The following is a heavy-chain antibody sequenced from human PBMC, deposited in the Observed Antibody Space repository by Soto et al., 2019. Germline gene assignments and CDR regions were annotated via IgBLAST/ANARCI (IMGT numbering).Heavy chain of an antibody. CDR1: GGSITSGNW. J-gene: IGHJ4*02. D-gene: IGHD6-19*01. V-gene: IGHV4-4*02. Sequence: SETLSLTCAVSGGSITSGNWWSWVRQAPGKGLEWIGEVYHDGSTNYNPSLKSRVTILTDRSKNQFSLDLKSVTAADTAIYFFARVEATVSGKGFDFWGQGTLVTVS. CDR2: VYHDGST. CDR3: ARVEATVSGKGFDF.